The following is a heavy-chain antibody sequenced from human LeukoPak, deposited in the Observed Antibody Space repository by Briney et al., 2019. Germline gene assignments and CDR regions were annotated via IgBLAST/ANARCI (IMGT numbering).Heavy chain of an antibody. CDR1: GYTFTSYY. Sequence: ASVKVSCKASGYTFTSYYMHWVRQAPGQGLEWMGIINPSGSSTSYAQKFQGRVTMTRDTSTSTVYMELSSLRSEDTAVYYCARGDSEYSSGWYYYYYMDVWGKGTTVTVSS. CDR2: INPSGSST. CDR3: ARGDSEYSSGWYYYYYMDV. V-gene: IGHV1-46*01. D-gene: IGHD6-19*01. J-gene: IGHJ6*03.